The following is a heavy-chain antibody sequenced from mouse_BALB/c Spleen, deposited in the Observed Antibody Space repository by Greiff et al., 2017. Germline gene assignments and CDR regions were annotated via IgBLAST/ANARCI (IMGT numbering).Heavy chain of an antibody. V-gene: IGHV5-17*02. CDR3: ARPYRYDLAWFAY. CDR1: GFTFSIFG. J-gene: IGHJ3*01. Sequence: EVQGVESGGGLVQPGGSRKLSCAASGFTFSIFGMHWVRQAPEKGLEWVAYISSGSSTIYYADTVKGRFTISRDNPKNTLFLQMTSLRSEDTAMYYCARPYRYDLAWFAYWGQGTLVTVSA. CDR2: ISSGSSTI. D-gene: IGHD2-14*01.